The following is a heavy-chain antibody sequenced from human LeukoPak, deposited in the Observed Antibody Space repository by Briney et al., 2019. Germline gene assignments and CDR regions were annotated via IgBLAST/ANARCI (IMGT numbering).Heavy chain of an antibody. Sequence: PSETPSLTCTVSGGSINSGTYYWGWIRQPPGKGLEWIASMYHDGRTSYNPSLESRVTISIDTSTNQFSLKLSSVTAADTAVYYCASDHKSITMRKGQYFDYWGQGVLVTVSS. CDR3: ASDHKSITMRKGQYFDY. V-gene: IGHV4-39*01. CDR2: MYHDGRT. D-gene: IGHD1-14*01. J-gene: IGHJ4*02. CDR1: GGSINSGTYY.